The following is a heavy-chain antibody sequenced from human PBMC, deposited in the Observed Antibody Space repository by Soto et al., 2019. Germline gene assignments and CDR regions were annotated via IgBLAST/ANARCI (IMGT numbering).Heavy chain of an antibody. Sequence: QVQLVQSGAEVKNPGSSVRVSCKTSGFTFNVYGIHWVRQAPGQGLEWMGGLIPIYDEPNYAQKFQGRVTITADKSTATVYLVLNSLRSEATAVYFCARVRDPHLDHYGLDVWGQGTTVTVSS. CDR2: LIPIYDEP. CDR1: GFTFNVYG. J-gene: IGHJ6*02. V-gene: IGHV1-69*06. CDR3: ARVRDPHLDHYGLDV.